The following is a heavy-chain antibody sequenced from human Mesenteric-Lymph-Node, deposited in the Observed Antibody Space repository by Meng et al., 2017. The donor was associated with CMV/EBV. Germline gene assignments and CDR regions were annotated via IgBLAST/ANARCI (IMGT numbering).Heavy chain of an antibody. V-gene: IGHV1-2*02. D-gene: IGHD3-22*01. J-gene: IGHJ4*02. Sequence: ASVKVSCKASGYTFTGYYMHWVRQAPGQGLEWMGWINPNSGGTNYAQKFQGRVTMTRDTSISTAYMELSSLRSEDTAVYYCASYYYDSSGYYKSSDYWGQGTLVTVSS. CDR3: ASYYYDSSGYYKSSDY. CDR2: INPNSGGT. CDR1: GYTFTGYY.